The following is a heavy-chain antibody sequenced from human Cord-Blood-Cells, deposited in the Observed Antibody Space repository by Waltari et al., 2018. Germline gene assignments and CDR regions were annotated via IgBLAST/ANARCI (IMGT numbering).Heavy chain of an antibody. Sequence: QVQLVQSGAEVKKPGSSVKVSRKASGGTFSSYAISWVRQAPGKGLAWMGRTSPIFGTQNYAQKVQGGGTITADESTSTAYMELSSLRSEDTAVYYCAGGRVTSSWYAFDIWGQGTMVTVSS. CDR2: TSPIFGTQ. V-gene: IGHV1-69*18. J-gene: IGHJ3*02. CDR3: AGGRVTSSWYAFDI. D-gene: IGHD6-13*01. CDR1: GGTFSSYA.